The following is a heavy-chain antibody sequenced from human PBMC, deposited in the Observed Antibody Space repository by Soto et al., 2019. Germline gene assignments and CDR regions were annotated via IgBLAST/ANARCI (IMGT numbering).Heavy chain of an antibody. J-gene: IGHJ3*01. D-gene: IGHD2-15*01. CDR1: GFTFSDYS. Sequence: EVQLVESGGGLVKPGGSPRHSCAASGFTFSDYSMLWVRQAPGKGLEWLAFIGNSNNPTFYADSVRGRFTISRDNRKNSVYLQMNSLRDEDTAVYFCAREEGYCNGGPCYRGAFDFWGQGTIVTVSS. CDR2: IGNSNNPT. V-gene: IGHV3-21*02. CDR3: AREEGYCNGGPCYRGAFDF.